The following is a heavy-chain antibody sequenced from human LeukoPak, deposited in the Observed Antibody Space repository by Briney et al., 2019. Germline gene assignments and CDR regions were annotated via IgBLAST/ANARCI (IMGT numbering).Heavy chain of an antibody. CDR1: GYSISSGYY. CDR2: IYHSGNT. Sequence: SETLSLTCTVSGYSISSGYYWGWIRQPPGKGLEWIGSIYHSGNTYYNPSLKSRVTISVDTSKNQFSLKLNSMTAADTAVYYCARAWNYYYYYMDVWGKGTTVTVSS. J-gene: IGHJ6*03. CDR3: ARAWNYYYYYMDV. D-gene: IGHD1-1*01. V-gene: IGHV4-38-2*02.